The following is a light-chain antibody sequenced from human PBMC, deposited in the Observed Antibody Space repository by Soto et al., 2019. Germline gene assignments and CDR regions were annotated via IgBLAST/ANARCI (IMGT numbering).Light chain of an antibody. CDR2: WAS. CDR1: QSVLYSSNNKNS. Sequence: DIVMTQSPDSLAVSLGERATINCKSSQSVLYSSNNKNSLVWYQQKPGQPPKLLINWASTRESGVPDRFSGSGSGTDFTLTISSLQAEDVAVYYCQQYDSTPRTFGQGTKLEIK. CDR3: QQYDSTPRT. J-gene: IGKJ2*02. V-gene: IGKV4-1*01.